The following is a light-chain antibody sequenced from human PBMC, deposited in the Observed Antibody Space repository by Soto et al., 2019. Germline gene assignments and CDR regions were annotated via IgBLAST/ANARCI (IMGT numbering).Light chain of an antibody. Sequence: EIVLTQSPATLSLSPGESATLSCRASQSVSSSYLAWYQQKPGQAHRLLIYGASSRATGIPDRFSGSGSGTDFTLTISRLGPEDFAVYYCQQYGSSPITVGKGTRLEIK. CDR2: GAS. CDR1: QSVSSSY. J-gene: IGKJ5*01. V-gene: IGKV3-20*01. CDR3: QQYGSSPIT.